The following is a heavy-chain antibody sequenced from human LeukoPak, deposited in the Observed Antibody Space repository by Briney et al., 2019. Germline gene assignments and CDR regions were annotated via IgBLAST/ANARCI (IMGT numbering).Heavy chain of an antibody. D-gene: IGHD6-19*01. V-gene: IGHV4-34*01. CDR1: GGSFSGYY. CDR2: INHSGST. J-gene: IGHJ4*02. Sequence: SETLSLTCAVYGGSFSGYYWSWIRQPPGKGLEWIGEINHSGSTNYNPSLKSRVTISVDTSKNQFSLKLSSVTAADTAVYYCARLGGWYVFDYWGQGTLVTVSS. CDR3: ARLGGWYVFDY.